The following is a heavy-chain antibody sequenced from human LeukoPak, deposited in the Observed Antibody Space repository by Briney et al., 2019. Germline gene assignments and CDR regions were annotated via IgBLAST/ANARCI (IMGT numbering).Heavy chain of an antibody. Sequence: SETLSLTCTVSGGSISSYYWSWIRQPPGKGLEWIGYIYYSGSTNYNPSLKSRVTISVDTSKNQFSLKLSSVTAADTAVYYCARHNPLTYYDFWSGPINWFDPWGRGTLVTVSS. CDR2: IYYSGST. V-gene: IGHV4-59*08. CDR3: ARHNPLTYYDFWSGPINWFDP. J-gene: IGHJ5*02. D-gene: IGHD3-3*01. CDR1: GGSISSYY.